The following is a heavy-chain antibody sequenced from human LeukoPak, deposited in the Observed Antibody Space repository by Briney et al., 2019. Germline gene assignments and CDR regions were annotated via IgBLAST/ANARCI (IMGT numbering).Heavy chain of an antibody. CDR1: GFTFSNAW. V-gene: IGHV3-66*02. J-gene: IGHJ6*02. CDR2: IYSGGST. Sequence: GGSLRLSCVVSGFTFSNAWMSWVRQAPGKGLEWVSVIYSGGSTYYADSVKGRFTISRDNSKNTLYLQMNSLRAEDTAVYYCASEGGVVIMDMDVWGQGTTVTVSS. CDR3: ASEGGVVIMDMDV. D-gene: IGHD3-3*01.